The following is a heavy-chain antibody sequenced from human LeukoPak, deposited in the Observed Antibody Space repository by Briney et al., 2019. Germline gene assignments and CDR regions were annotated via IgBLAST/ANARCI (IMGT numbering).Heavy chain of an antibody. CDR1: GFTFSSYA. CDR3: AKVTFGGVIAPFDY. V-gene: IGHV3-23*01. D-gene: IGHD3-16*02. J-gene: IGHJ4*02. CDR2: ISGSGGST. Sequence: GGSLRLSCAASGFTFSSYAMSWVRQAPGKGLEWVSAISGSGGSTYYADSVKGRFTISRDNAKNSLYLQMNSLRAEDTALYYCAKVTFGGVIAPFDYWGQGTLVTVSS.